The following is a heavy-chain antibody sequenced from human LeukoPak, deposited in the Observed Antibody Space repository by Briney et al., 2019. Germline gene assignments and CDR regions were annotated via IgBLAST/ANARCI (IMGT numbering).Heavy chain of an antibody. CDR2: INPNSGGT. CDR1: GYTFTGYY. J-gene: IGHJ4*02. CDR3: ARGWGQYYYDSSGYHVVDY. D-gene: IGHD3-22*01. Sequence: ASVKVSCKASGYTFTGYYMHWVRQAPGQGLEWMRWINPNSGGTNYAQKFQGRVTMTRDTSISTAYMELSRLRSDDTAVYYCARGWGQYYYDSSGYHVVDYWGQGTLVTVSS. V-gene: IGHV1-2*02.